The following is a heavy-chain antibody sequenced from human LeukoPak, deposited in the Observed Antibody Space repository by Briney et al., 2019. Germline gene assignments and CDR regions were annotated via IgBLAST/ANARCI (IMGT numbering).Heavy chain of an antibody. D-gene: IGHD5-12*01. CDR3: ARDLVPTSPEHAFAI. CDR2: ISAYNGKT. V-gene: IGHV1-18*01. J-gene: IGHJ3*02. Sequence: ASVKVSCKASGYTFSRYGISWVRQAPGQGLEWMGWISAYNGKTNYARKLQGRVNMTTDPSTSTVYMELRSLRSDDTAVYYCARDLVPTSPEHAFAIWGQGTMVTVSS. CDR1: GYTFSRYG.